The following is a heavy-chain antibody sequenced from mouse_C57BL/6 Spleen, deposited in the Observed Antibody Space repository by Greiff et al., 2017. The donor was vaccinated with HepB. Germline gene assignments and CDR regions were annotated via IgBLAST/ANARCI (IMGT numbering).Heavy chain of an antibody. D-gene: IGHD3-1*01. V-gene: IGHV1-15*01. CDR1: GYTFTDYE. CDR2: IDPETGGT. CDR3: TRSGSYFDY. J-gene: IGHJ2*01. Sequence: VQLQQSGAELVRPGASVTLSCKASGYTFTDYEMHWVKQTPVHGLEWIGAIDPETGGTAYNQKFKGKAILTADKSSSTAYMELRILTSEDSAVYYCTRSGSYFDYWGQGTTLTVSS.